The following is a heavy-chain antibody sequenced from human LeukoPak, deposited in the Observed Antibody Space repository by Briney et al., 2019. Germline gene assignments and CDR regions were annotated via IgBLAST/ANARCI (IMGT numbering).Heavy chain of an antibody. J-gene: IGHJ3*02. Sequence: SETLSLTCTVSGDSISSSYWGWVRQPPGKGLEWIGYIYYIGTTNYNPSLKSRVTISVDTSKNQFSLRLTSVTAADTALYYCARDTGDDAFDIWGQGTMVTVSS. CDR1: GDSISSSY. V-gene: IGHV4-59*01. D-gene: IGHD3-16*01. CDR3: ARDTGDDAFDI. CDR2: IYYIGTT.